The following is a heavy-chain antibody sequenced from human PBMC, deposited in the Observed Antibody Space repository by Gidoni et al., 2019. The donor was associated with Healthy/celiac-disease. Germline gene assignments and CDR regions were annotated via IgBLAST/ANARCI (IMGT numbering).Heavy chain of an antibody. J-gene: IGHJ4*02. CDR3: AVGGLETGNFFDY. CDR1: GGSISSSSYY. D-gene: IGHD3-16*01. CDR2: IYYSGST. Sequence: QLQLQESGPGLVKPSETLSLTCTVSGGSISSSSYYWGWIRQPPGKGLEWIGSIYYSGSTYYNPSLKSRVTISVDTSKNQFSLKLSSVTAADTAVYYCAVGGLETGNFFDYWGQGTLVTVSS. V-gene: IGHV4-39*07.